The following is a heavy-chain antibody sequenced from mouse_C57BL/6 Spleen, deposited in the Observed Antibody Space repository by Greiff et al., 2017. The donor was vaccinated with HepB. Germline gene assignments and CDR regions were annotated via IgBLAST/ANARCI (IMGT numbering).Heavy chain of an antibody. D-gene: IGHD2-4*01. Sequence: EVQGVESGGGLVKPGGSLKLSCAASGFTFSSYAMSWVRQTPEKRLEWVATISDGGSYTYYPDNVKGRFTISRDNAKNNLYLQMSHLKSEDTAMYYCARENYDAFDYWGQGTTLTVSS. CDR2: ISDGGSYT. J-gene: IGHJ2*01. CDR3: ARENYDAFDY. V-gene: IGHV5-4*01. CDR1: GFTFSSYA.